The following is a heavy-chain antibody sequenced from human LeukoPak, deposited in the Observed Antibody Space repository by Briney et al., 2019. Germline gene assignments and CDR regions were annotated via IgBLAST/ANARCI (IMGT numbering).Heavy chain of an antibody. CDR1: GFTFSSYG. D-gene: IGHD3-10*01. CDR2: IRYDGSNK. Sequence: GGSLRLSCAASGFTFSSYGMHWVRQAPGKGLEWVAFIRYDGSNKYYADSVKGRFTISRDNSKNTLYLQMNSLRAEDTAVYYCAKDEGSGSYEFDYWGQGTLVTVSS. V-gene: IGHV3-30*02. CDR3: AKDEGSGSYEFDY. J-gene: IGHJ4*02.